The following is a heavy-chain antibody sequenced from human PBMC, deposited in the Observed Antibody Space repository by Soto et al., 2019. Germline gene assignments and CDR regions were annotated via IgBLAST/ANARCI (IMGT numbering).Heavy chain of an antibody. CDR2: ISAYNGNT. J-gene: IGHJ4*02. CDR1: GYTFTSYG. Sequence: GASVKVSCKASGYTFTSYGISWVRQAPGQGLEWMGWISAYNGNTNYAQKLQGRVTMTTDTSTSTAYMELSSLRAEDTAVYYCVKGSVGASRWLQSYFDYWGQGTLVTVSS. D-gene: IGHD5-12*01. CDR3: VKGSVGASRWLQSYFDY. V-gene: IGHV1-18*04.